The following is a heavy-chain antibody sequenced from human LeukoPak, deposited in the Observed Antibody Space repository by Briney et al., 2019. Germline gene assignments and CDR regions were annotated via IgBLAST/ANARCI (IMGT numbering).Heavy chain of an antibody. CDR1: GFNFRGYN. CDR2: TTRDGSGK. V-gene: IGHV3-7*01. Sequence: GGSLRLSCITSGFNFRGYNMAWVRQAPGKGLEWLATTTRDGSGKEYVDSVRGRFTISRDNARNSIYLQMNTLSAEDTAVYFCVTEFWYRFDYWGQGLLVTVSS. CDR3: VTEFWYRFDY. D-gene: IGHD3-3*01. J-gene: IGHJ4*02.